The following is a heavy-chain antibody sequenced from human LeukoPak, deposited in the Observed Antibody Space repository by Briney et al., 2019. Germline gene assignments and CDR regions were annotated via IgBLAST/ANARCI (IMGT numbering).Heavy chain of an antibody. J-gene: IGHJ3*02. CDR1: GGSISSYY. V-gene: IGHV4-59*04. CDR3: ARNQAVAANRGAFDI. D-gene: IGHD6-19*01. Sequence: SSETLSLTCTVSGGSISSYYWSWIRQPPGKGLEWIGYIYYSGSTYYNPYNPSLTSRVTMSVDTSKNQFSLKLDSVTEIDTAMYYCARNQAVAANRGAFDIWGQGTMVTVSS. CDR2: IYYSGST.